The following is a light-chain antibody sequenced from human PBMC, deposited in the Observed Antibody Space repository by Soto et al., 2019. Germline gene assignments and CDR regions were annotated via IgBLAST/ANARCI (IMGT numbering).Light chain of an antibody. CDR1: SSDVGAYNY. CDR2: EVS. J-gene: IGLJ3*02. Sequence: QSALTQPPSASGSPGQSVTISCTGTSSDVGAYNYVSWYQQHPGKAPKLLICEVSKRPSGIPDRFSGSKSGNTASLTVSGLQAEDEADYYCRSYAGGDNLLFGGGTKLTVL. V-gene: IGLV2-8*01. CDR3: RSYAGGDNLL.